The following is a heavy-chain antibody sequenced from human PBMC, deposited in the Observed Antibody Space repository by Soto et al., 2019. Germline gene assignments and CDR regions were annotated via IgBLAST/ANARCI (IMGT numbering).Heavy chain of an antibody. CDR1: GGTFSSYT. Sequence: QVQLVQSGAEVKKPGSSVKVSCKASGGTFSSYTISWVRQAPGQGLEWMGRIIPILGIANYAQKFQGRVTIPADKSTSRAYMELSSLRSEDTAVYYCARLKGVVVAATGGFDYWGQGTLVTVFS. CDR2: IIPILGIA. CDR3: ARLKGVVVAATGGFDY. J-gene: IGHJ4*02. V-gene: IGHV1-69*02. D-gene: IGHD2-15*01.